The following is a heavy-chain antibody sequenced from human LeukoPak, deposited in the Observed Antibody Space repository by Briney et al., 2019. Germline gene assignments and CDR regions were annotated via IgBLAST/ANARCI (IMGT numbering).Heavy chain of an antibody. CDR3: ARVVGGGGDCYSGISDY. D-gene: IGHD2-21*02. Sequence: GASVKVSCKASGYTFTSYAMNWVRQAPGQGLEWMGWINTNTGNPTYAQGFTGRFVFSLDTSVSTAYLQISSLKAEDTAVYYCARVVGGGGDCYSGISDYWGQGTLVTVSS. CDR2: INTNTGNP. CDR1: GYTFTSYA. V-gene: IGHV7-4-1*02. J-gene: IGHJ4*02.